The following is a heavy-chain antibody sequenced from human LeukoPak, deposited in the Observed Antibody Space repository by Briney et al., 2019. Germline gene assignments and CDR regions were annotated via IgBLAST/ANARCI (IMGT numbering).Heavy chain of an antibody. D-gene: IGHD3-3*01. CDR1: GDSISDYH. V-gene: IGHV4-4*07. CDR2: MYTTGTT. Sequence: SETLSLTCTVSGDSISDYHWSWIRQPAGKGLEWIGRMYTTGTTHYNPSLKGRVTISVDKSKNQFSLDLKSVTAADTAVYYCVRDWRLYHYMDVWGTGATVTVSS. J-gene: IGHJ6*03. CDR3: VRDWRLYHYMDV.